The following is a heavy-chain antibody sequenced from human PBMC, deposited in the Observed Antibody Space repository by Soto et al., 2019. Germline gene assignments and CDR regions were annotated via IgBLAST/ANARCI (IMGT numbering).Heavy chain of an antibody. V-gene: IGHV4-30-4*01. CDR3: ARERMGCSGGSCYSFGLGRTNWFDP. Sequence: QVQLQESGPGLVKPSQTLSLTCTVSGGSISSGDYYWSWIRQPPGKGLEWIGYIYYSGSTYYNQSLNSRLTISVVTSKTQFSLKLSSVTAADTAVYYCARERMGCSGGSCYSFGLGRTNWFDPWGQGTLVTVSS. D-gene: IGHD2-15*01. J-gene: IGHJ5*02. CDR2: IYYSGST. CDR1: GGSISSGDYY.